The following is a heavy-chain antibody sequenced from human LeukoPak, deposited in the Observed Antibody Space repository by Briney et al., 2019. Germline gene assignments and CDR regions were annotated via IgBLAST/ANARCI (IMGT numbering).Heavy chain of an antibody. CDR1: GGSISSSSYY. V-gene: IGHV4-39*01. CDR3: ARHRMYYYDSSGRGVADAFDI. J-gene: IGHJ3*02. D-gene: IGHD3-22*01. Sequence: PSETLSLTCTVSGGSISSSSYYWGWIPQPPGKGLEWIGSIYYSGSTYYNPSLKSRVTISVDTSKNQFSLKLSSVTAADTAVYYCARHRMYYYDSSGRGVADAFDIWGQGTMVTVSS. CDR2: IYYSGST.